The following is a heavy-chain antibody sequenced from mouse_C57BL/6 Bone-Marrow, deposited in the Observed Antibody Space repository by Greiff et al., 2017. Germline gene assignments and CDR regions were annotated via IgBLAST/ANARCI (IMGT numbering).Heavy chain of an antibody. CDR3: ARSDYGNYYY. CDR1: GYTFTSYW. Sequence: VKVVESGAELVRPGSSVKLSCKASGYTFTSYWMDWVKQRPGQGLEWIGNIYPSDSETHYNQKFKDKATLTVDKSSSTAYMQLSSLTSEDSAVYYCARSDYGNYYYWGQGTTLTVSS. CDR2: IYPSDSET. J-gene: IGHJ2*01. V-gene: IGHV1-61*01. D-gene: IGHD2-1*01.